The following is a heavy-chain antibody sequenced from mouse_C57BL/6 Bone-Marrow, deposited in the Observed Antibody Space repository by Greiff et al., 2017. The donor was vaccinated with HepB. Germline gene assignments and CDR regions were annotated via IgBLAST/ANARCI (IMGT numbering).Heavy chain of an antibody. J-gene: IGHJ2*01. D-gene: IGHD1-1*01. CDR3: ARYYYGSSYEY. CDR1: GYTFTSYG. V-gene: IGHV1-81*01. CDR2: IYPRSGNT. Sequence: QVQLQQSGAELARPGASVKLSCKASGYTFTSYGISWVKQRTGQGLEWIGEIYPRSGNTYYNEKFKGKATLTADKSSSNAYMELRSLTSEDSAVYFCARYYYGSSYEYWGQGTTLTVSS.